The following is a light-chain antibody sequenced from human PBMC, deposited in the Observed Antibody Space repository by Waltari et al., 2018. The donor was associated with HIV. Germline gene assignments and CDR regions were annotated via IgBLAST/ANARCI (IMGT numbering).Light chain of an antibody. V-gene: IGKV3-20*01. CDR2: RAS. CDR3: QQYNNWPPIT. J-gene: IGKJ5*01. Sequence: EIVLTQSPGTLSLSPGERATLSCRASQSVTSRFLAWYQQKPGQAPRLLIYRASSRATGIPDRFSGSGSGTDFTLTISSLQSEDFAVYYCQQYNNWPPITFGQGTRLEIK. CDR1: QSVTSRF.